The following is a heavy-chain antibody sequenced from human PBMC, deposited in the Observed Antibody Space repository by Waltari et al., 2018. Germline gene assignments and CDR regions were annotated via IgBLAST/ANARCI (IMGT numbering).Heavy chain of an antibody. J-gene: IGHJ5*02. V-gene: IGHV4-38-2*01. CDR2: IYHSGST. D-gene: IGHD3-3*01. Sequence: QVQLQESGPGLVKPSETLSLTCAVSGYSISSGYYWGWIRQPPGKGLEWIGSIYHSGSTYYNPSLKSRVTISVDTSKNQFSLKLSSVTAADTAVYYCARRADFWSGYYSLGGWFDPWGQGTLVTVSS. CDR3: ARRADFWSGYYSLGGWFDP. CDR1: GYSISSGYY.